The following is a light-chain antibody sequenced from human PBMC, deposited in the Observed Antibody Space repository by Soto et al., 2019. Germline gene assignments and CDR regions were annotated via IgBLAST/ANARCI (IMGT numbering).Light chain of an antibody. V-gene: IGLV7-43*01. J-gene: IGLJ2*01. Sequence: QAVVTQEPSLTVSPGGTVTLTCASSTGAVTSDYYPSWFQQKPGQAPRALIYNTSNKHSWTPARFSGSLLGGKAALTLSGVQPEDEAEYYCLLYYGGVQVFGGGTKLTVL. CDR3: LLYYGGVQV. CDR2: NTS. CDR1: TGAVTSDYY.